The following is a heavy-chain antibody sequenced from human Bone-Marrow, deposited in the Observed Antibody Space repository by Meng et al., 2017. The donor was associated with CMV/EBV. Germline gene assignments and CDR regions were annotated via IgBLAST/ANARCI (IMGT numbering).Heavy chain of an antibody. CDR1: GYTFTSYY. J-gene: IGHJ4*02. CDR3: ARRVASVVAGSLVY. D-gene: IGHD2-15*01. Sequence: GGSLRLSCKASGYTFTSYYMHWVRQAPGQGLEWMGIINPSGGSTSYAQKFQGRVTMTRDTSTSTVYMELSSLRSDDTAVYYCARRVASVVAGSLVYWGQGPLVTVSS. V-gene: IGHV1-46*01. CDR2: INPSGGST.